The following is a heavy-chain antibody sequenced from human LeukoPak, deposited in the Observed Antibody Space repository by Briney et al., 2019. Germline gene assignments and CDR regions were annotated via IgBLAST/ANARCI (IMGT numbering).Heavy chain of an antibody. CDR1: GYTFTNYY. Sequence: ASVKVSCKASGYTFTNYYIHWVRQAPGQGLEWMGLINPGGDNTDYAQNFQGRVTMTRDTSTSTVYMGLSSLRSEDTAVYYCARDRDYSSTDAFDIWGQGTMVTVSS. J-gene: IGHJ3*02. CDR3: ARDRDYSSTDAFDI. CDR2: INPGGDNT. D-gene: IGHD4-11*01. V-gene: IGHV1-46*01.